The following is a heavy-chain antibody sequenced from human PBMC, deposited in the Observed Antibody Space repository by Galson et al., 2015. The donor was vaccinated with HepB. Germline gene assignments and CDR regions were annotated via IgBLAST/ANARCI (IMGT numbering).Heavy chain of an antibody. D-gene: IGHD1-1*01. V-gene: IGHV3-23*01. J-gene: IGHJ4*02. Sequence: SLRLSCAASGFTFSSYAMTWVRQAPGKGLEWVSSVSASGATTRYADSVKGRFTISRDNSKITLYLQMNSLRGEDTAVYYCVKDQGIWNGNFDYWGLGTLVTVSS. CDR3: VKDQGIWNGNFDY. CDR2: VSASGATT. CDR1: GFTFSSYA.